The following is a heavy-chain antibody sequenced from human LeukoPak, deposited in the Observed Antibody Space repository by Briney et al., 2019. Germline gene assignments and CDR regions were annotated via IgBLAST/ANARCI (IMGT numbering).Heavy chain of an antibody. V-gene: IGHV4-39*01. CDR3: ARHQRGDYQLRPQDY. CDR2: IYYSGSI. Sequence: SETLSLTCTVSGGSISSSSYYWGWIRQPPGKWLEWIGSIYYSGSIYYNPSLKSRVTLSVDPSKNQFSLKLSSVTAADTAVYYCARHQRGDYQLRPQDYWGQGALITVSS. CDR1: GGSISSSSYY. J-gene: IGHJ4*02. D-gene: IGHD4/OR15-4a*01.